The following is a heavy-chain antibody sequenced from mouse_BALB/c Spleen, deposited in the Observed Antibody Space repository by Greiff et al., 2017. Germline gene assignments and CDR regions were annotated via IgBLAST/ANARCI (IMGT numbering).Heavy chain of an antibody. CDR2: ISSGGSYT. D-gene: IGHD1-1*01. J-gene: IGHJ1*01. Sequence: EVQGVESGGDLVKPGGSLKLSCAASGFTFSSYGMSWVRQTPDKRLEWVATISSGGSYTYYPDSVKGRFTISRDNAKNTLYLQMSSLKSEDTAMYYCARREDYYGSSYWYFDVWGAGTTVTVSS. V-gene: IGHV5-6*01. CDR3: ARREDYYGSSYWYFDV. CDR1: GFTFSSYG.